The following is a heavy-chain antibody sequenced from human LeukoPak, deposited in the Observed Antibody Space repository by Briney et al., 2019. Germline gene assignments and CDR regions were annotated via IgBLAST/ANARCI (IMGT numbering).Heavy chain of an antibody. J-gene: IGHJ4*02. CDR3: TTLKENDY. CDR1: GYTFTDYY. Sequence: WASVKVSCKASGYTFTDYYIHWVRQAPGQGLEWMGWINPNSGDTDYTQKFQGRVTMTRDTSISTAYMELTRLGSDDTAVYYCTTLKENDYWGQGTLVTVSS. CDR2: INPNSGDT. V-gene: IGHV1-2*02.